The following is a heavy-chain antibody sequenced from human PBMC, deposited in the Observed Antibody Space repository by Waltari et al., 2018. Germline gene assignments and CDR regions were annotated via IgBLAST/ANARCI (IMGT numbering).Heavy chain of an antibody. Sequence: QVQLVQSGAEVKKPGASVKVSCKVSGYTLTALSMHWVRQAPGKGLEWMGGFDTEDGETIYAQKFQGRVTMTEDTSTDTAYMELSSLRSEDTAVYYCAADDYVWGSYRRYGMDVWGQGTTVTVSS. D-gene: IGHD3-16*02. CDR1: GYTLTALS. J-gene: IGHJ6*02. V-gene: IGHV1-24*01. CDR3: AADDYVWGSYRRYGMDV. CDR2: FDTEDGET.